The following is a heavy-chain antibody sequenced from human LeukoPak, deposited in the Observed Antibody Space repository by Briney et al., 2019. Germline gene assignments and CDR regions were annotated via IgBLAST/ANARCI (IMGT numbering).Heavy chain of an antibody. CDR1: GSSISNYY. Sequence: PSETLSLTCTVSGSSISNYYWGWIRQAPGKGLEWIGSIYYSGNTYYNSSLKSRVTISLDTSKNQFSLNLFSVTAADTAVYYCARVSSVWIKDYYYYMDVWGKGTTVTVSS. D-gene: IGHD5-12*01. CDR2: IYYSGNT. J-gene: IGHJ6*03. CDR3: ARVSSVWIKDYYYYMDV. V-gene: IGHV4-39*07.